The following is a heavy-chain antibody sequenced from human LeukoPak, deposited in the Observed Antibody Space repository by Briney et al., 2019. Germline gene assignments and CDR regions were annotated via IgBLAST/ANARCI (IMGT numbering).Heavy chain of an antibody. CDR3: GLAAYYYDSSGSDDAFDI. CDR2: ISSNGGST. V-gene: IGHV3-64D*08. D-gene: IGHD3-22*01. Sequence: GGSLRLFCSASGFNFTNYAMNWVRQAPGKGLEYVSAISSNGGSTYYADSVKGRCTISRDNSKNTLYLQMSSLRAEDTAVYYCGLAAYYYDSSGSDDAFDIWGQGTMVIVSS. J-gene: IGHJ3*02. CDR1: GFNFTNYA.